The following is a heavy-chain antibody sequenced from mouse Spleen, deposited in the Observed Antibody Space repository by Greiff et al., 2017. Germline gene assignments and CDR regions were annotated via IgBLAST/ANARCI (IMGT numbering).Heavy chain of an antibody. Sequence: EVKLMESGPGLVKPSQSLSLTCSVTGYSITSGYYWNWIRQFPGNKLEWMGYISYDGSNNYNPSLKNRISITRDTSKNQFFLKLNSVTTEDTATYYCARGGSTGRYFDVWGAGTTVTVSS. CDR2: ISYDGSN. D-gene: IGHD4-1*01. J-gene: IGHJ1*01. CDR1: GYSITSGYY. V-gene: IGHV3-6*01. CDR3: ARGGSTGRYFDV.